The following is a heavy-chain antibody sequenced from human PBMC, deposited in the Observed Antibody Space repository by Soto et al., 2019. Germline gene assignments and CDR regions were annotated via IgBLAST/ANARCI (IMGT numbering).Heavy chain of an antibody. J-gene: IGHJ6*02. CDR1: GGSIRSYC. V-gene: IGHV4-59*05. CDR2: IYYSGST. Sequence: SETLSLTCTVSGGSIRSYCWTWIRQPPGEGLEWIGSIYYSGSTYYNPSLKSRVTISVDTSKNQFSLKLSSVTAADTAVYYCARPRGDFWSGYYHYYYGMDVWGQGTTVTVSS. CDR3: ARPRGDFWSGYYHYYYGMDV. D-gene: IGHD3-3*01.